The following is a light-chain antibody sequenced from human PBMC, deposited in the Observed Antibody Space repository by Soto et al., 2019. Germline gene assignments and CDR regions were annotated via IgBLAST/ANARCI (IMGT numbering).Light chain of an antibody. CDR3: QQCDQLPLT. CDR2: DAS. CDR1: QDISNC. Sequence: DIQMTQSPSSVSASVGDRVTITCQASQDISNCLNWYQQKPGKAPKLLIYDASKLETGVPSRFSGSGSATDFTLTISSLQAEEIARYYCQQCDQLPLTFGGGTKVDIK. J-gene: IGKJ4*01. V-gene: IGKV1-33*01.